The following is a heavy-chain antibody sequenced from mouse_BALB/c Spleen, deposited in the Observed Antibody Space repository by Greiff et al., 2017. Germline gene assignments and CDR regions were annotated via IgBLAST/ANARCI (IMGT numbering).Heavy chain of an antibody. CDR3: TREAITGFYAMDY. J-gene: IGHJ4*01. Sequence: QVQLQQPGAELVKPGASVKMSCKASGYTFTSYWMHWVQQRPGQGLEWIGVIDPSDSYTSYNQKFKGKATLTVDTSSSTAYMQLSSLTSEDSAVYDCTREAITGFYAMDYWGQGTSVTVSS. CDR1: GYTFTSYW. CDR2: IDPSDSYT. V-gene: IGHV1S127*01. D-gene: IGHD4-1*01.